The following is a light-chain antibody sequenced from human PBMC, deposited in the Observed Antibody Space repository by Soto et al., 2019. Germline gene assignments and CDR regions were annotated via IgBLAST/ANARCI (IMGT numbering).Light chain of an antibody. Sequence: QSALTQPRSVSGSPGQSVTISCTGTSSDVGGYNYVSWYQHHPGKAPKFMIYDVSKRPSGVPDRFSGSKSGNTASLTISGLQAEDEADYYCCSYAGTYSFYVFGTGTKSPS. J-gene: IGLJ1*01. CDR3: CSYAGTYSFYV. CDR1: SSDVGGYNY. V-gene: IGLV2-11*01. CDR2: DVS.